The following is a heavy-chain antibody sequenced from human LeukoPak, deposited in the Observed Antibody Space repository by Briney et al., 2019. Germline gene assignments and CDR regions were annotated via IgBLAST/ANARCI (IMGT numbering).Heavy chain of an antibody. V-gene: IGHV4-59*01. CDR3: ARSGYRYGADALDI. CDR2: IYYSGST. CDR1: GDSISSYY. Sequence: PSETLSLTCTVSGDSISSYYWSWIRQPPGKGVEWIGYIYYSGSTNYKPSLKSRVTISVDTSKNQFSLKLSSVTAADTAVYYCARSGYRYGADALDIWGQGTMVTVSS. D-gene: IGHD5-18*01. J-gene: IGHJ3*02.